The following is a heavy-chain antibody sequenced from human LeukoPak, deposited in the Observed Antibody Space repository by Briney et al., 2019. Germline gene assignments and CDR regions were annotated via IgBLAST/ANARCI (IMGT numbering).Heavy chain of an antibody. CDR3: ARDGIGDHFWSLFDY. V-gene: IGHV1-18*01. CDR2: ISGYNGNT. J-gene: IGHJ4*02. Sequence: ASVKVSCKASGGTFSSYAISWVRQAPGQGLEWMGWISGYNGNTNYEQKLQGRVTMTTDTSTSTVYMDLTSLTSDDTAVYYCARDGIGDHFWSLFDYWGQGTLVTVSS. CDR1: GGTFSSYA. D-gene: IGHD3-3*02.